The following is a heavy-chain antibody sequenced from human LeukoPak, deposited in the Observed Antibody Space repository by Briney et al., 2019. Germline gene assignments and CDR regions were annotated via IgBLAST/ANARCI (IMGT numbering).Heavy chain of an antibody. CDR1: GYTFTSYA. CDR3: ARGPPPLFGVVIPIDY. J-gene: IGHJ4*02. CDR2: INAGNGNT. V-gene: IGHV1-3*01. D-gene: IGHD3-3*01. Sequence: ASVKVSCKASGYTFTSYAMHWVRQAPGQRLEWMGRINAGNGNTKYSQKFQGRVTITRDTSASTAYMELSSLRSEDTAVYYCARGPPPLFGVVIPIDYWGQGTLVTVPS.